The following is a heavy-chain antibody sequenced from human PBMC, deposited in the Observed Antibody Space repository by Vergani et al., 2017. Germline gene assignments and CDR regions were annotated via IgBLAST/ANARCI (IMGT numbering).Heavy chain of an antibody. D-gene: IGHD3-10*01. V-gene: IGHV3-21*01. CDR3: ARDGGLWFGELSGYYGMDV. J-gene: IGHJ6*02. CDR2: ISSSSSYI. CDR1: GFTFSSYS. Sequence: EVQLVESGGGLVKPGGSLRLSCEASGFTFSSYSMNWVRQAPGKGLQWFSSISSSSSYIYYADSVKGRFTISRDNAKNSLYLQMNSLRAEDTAVYYCARDGGLWFGELSGYYGMDVWGQGTTVTVSS.